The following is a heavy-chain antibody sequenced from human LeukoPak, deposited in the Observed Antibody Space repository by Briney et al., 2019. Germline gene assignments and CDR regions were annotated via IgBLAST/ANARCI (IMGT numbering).Heavy chain of an antibody. V-gene: IGHV3-30*04. J-gene: IGHJ4*02. CDR1: GFTFSSYA. Sequence: PGGSLRLSCAASGFTFSSYAMHWVRQAPGKGLEWVAVISYDGSNKYYADSVKGRFSISRDNSKNTLYLQMNSLRAEDTAVYYCASGTAVAGTRDKYYFDYWGQGTLVTVSS. CDR3: ASGTAVAGTRDKYYFDY. CDR2: ISYDGSNK. D-gene: IGHD6-19*01.